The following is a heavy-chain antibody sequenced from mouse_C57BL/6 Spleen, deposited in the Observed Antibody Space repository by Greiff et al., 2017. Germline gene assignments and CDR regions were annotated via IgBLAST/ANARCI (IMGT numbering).Heavy chain of an antibody. D-gene: IGHD1-1*01. V-gene: IGHV1-53*01. CDR2: INPSNGGT. CDR3: ARSDYYGSWYFDV. CDR1: GYTFTSYW. J-gene: IGHJ1*03. Sequence: VQLQQPGTELVKPGASVKLSCKASGYTFTSYWMHWVKQRPGQGLEWIGNINPSNGGTNYNEKFKSKATLTVDKSSSTAYMQLSSLTSEDSAVYYCARSDYYGSWYFDVGGTGTTVTVSS.